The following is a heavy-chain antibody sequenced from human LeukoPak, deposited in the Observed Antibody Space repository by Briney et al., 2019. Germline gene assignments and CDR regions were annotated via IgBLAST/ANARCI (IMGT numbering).Heavy chain of an antibody. J-gene: IGHJ4*02. D-gene: IGHD3-10*01. CDR1: GFTFSSYS. V-gene: IGHV3-21*01. CDR2: ISSSSSYI. Sequence: GGSRRLSCAASGFTFSSYSMNWVRQAPGKGLEWVSSISSSSSYIYYADSVKGRFTISRDNAKNSLYLQMNSLRAEDTAVYYCARVKVWRGSGSYKDYWGQGTLVTVSS. CDR3: ARVKVWRGSGSYKDY.